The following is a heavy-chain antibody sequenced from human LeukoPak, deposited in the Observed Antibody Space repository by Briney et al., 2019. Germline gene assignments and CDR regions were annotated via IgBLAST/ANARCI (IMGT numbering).Heavy chain of an antibody. CDR3: ARVDGIAVAPDDAFDV. Sequence: PGGSLRLSCVASGFTLSTYWMSWVRQAPGKGLERVASIKQDGSEKYYVDSVKGRFDISRDNAKNPLYLQMNSLGVEDTAVYYCARVDGIAVAPDDAFDVWGQGTMVTVSS. J-gene: IGHJ3*01. D-gene: IGHD6-19*01. CDR2: IKQDGSEK. CDR1: GFTLSTYW. V-gene: IGHV3-7*03.